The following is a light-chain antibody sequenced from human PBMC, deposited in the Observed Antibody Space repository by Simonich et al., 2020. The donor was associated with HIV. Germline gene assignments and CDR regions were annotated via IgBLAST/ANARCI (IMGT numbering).Light chain of an antibody. CDR2: DAS. Sequence: EIVMTQSPATLSVSPGERATPSCRASQSVSSNLAWYQQKPGQAPRLLIYDASNRATGIPARFSGSGSGTDFTLTISSLEPEDFAIYYCQQRSNLITFGQGTRLEIK. CDR1: QSVSSN. J-gene: IGKJ5*01. V-gene: IGKV3-11*01. CDR3: QQRSNLIT.